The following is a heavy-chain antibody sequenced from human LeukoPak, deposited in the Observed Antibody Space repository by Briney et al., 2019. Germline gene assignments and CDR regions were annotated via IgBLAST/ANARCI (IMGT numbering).Heavy chain of an antibody. J-gene: IGHJ6*02. D-gene: IGHD4-17*01. V-gene: IGHV3-72*01. CDR2: TRNKANSYTT. CDR3: ARSTVTTFTYYYYGIDV. Sequence: PGGSLRLSCAASGFTFSDHYMDWVRQAPGKGLEWVGRTRNKANSYTTEYAASVKGRFTISRDDSKNSLYLQMNSLKTEDTAVYYCARSTVTTFTYYYYGIDVWGQGTTVTVSS. CDR1: GFTFSDHY.